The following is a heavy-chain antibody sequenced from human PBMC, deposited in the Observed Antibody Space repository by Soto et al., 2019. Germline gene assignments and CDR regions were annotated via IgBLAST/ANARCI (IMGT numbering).Heavy chain of an antibody. J-gene: IGHJ6*03. CDR3: AEARTYYYYMDV. Sequence: SETLSLTCTVSGGSISSGGYYWSWIRQHPGKGLEWIGYIYYSGSTYYNPSLKSRVTISVDTSKNQFSLKLSSVTAADTAVYYCAEARTYYYYMDVWGKGTTVTVSS. V-gene: IGHV4-31*03. CDR2: IYYSGST. CDR1: GGSISSGGYY.